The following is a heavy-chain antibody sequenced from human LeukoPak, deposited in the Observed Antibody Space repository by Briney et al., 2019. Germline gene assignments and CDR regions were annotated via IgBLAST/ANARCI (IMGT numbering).Heavy chain of an antibody. V-gene: IGHV3-9*01. D-gene: IGHD3-10*01. Sequence: GGSLRLSCAASGFTFGGYAMSWVRQAPGKGLEWVSGISWNSGSIYYADSVKGRFTISRDNAKNSLYLQMNSLRAEDTALYYCAKDRRPVTMVGGVIITTAFYIWDEGTMVTVSS. J-gene: IGHJ3*02. CDR2: ISWNSGSI. CDR1: GFTFGGYA. CDR3: AKDRRPVTMVGGVIITTAFYI.